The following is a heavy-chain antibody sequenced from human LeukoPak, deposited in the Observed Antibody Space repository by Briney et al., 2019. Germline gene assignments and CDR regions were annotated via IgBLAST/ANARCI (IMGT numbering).Heavy chain of an antibody. CDR2: ISSSSSTI. D-gene: IGHD3-3*01. J-gene: IGHJ5*02. CDR3: ARGDDDYWRGYFSDP. Sequence: GGSLRLSCEASGFTFSDYYMTWIRQAPGKRLEWVSYISSSSSTIFYADSVKGRFTISRDNAKNSLYLHMSSLTAEDTAVYYCARGDDDYWRGYFSDPWGQGTLVTVSS. CDR1: GFTFSDYY. V-gene: IGHV3-11*04.